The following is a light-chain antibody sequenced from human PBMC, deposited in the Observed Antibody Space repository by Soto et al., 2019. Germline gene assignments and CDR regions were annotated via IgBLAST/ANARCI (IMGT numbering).Light chain of an antibody. CDR2: DAS. J-gene: IGKJ5*01. CDR3: QQRSNWPPDT. Sequence: DTVLTQSPGTLSLTSGERATLSCRASQSISGTYLAWYQQKPGQSPRLLIYDASNRATGIPARFSGSGSGTDFTLTISSLEPEDFAVYYCQQRSNWPPDTFGQGTRLEIK. V-gene: IGKV3-11*01. CDR1: QSISGTY.